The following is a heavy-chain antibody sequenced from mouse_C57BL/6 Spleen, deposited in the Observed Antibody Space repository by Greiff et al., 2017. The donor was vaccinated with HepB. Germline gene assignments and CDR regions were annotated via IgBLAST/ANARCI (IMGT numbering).Heavy chain of an antibody. CDR2: INPNYGTT. J-gene: IGHJ2*01. D-gene: IGHD1-1*01. CDR3: ARSGVITTVHFDD. V-gene: IGHV1-39*01. CDR1: GYSFTDYN. Sequence: EVQLQQSGPELVKPGASVKISCKASGYSFTDYNMNWVKQRTGKSLEWIGVINPNYGTTSYNQKFKGKATMTVDKASSTAYMPLNSLTSADSAVYYCARSGVITTVHFDDWGQGTTLTVSS.